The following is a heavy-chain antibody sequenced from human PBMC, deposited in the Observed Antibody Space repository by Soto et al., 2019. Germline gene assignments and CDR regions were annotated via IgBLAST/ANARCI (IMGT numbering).Heavy chain of an antibody. CDR1: GGTFSSYG. Sequence: QVQLVQSGAEVKKPGSSVKVSCKASGGTFSSYGINWVRQAPGQGLEWMGRIIPIFGTANYAQKFQGRVTLTADESTSTAYMELSSLRSEDTAVYYCARGVRYCSGGSCTYNGFDPWGQGTLVTVSS. D-gene: IGHD2-15*01. J-gene: IGHJ5*02. V-gene: IGHV1-69*18. CDR2: IIPIFGTA. CDR3: ARGVRYCSGGSCTYNGFDP.